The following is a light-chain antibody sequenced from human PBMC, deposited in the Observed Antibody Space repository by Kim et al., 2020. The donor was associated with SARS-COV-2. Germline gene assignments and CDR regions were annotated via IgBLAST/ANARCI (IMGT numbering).Light chain of an antibody. CDR1: SGSIASNY. Sequence: KTVTISCTRSSGSIASNYVQWYQQRPGSSPTTVIYEDNHRPSGVPDRFSGSIDSSSNSASLTISGLKTEDETDYYCQSYDSSNRGVFGGGTQLTVL. V-gene: IGLV6-57*01. CDR2: EDN. CDR3: QSYDSSNRGV. J-gene: IGLJ3*02.